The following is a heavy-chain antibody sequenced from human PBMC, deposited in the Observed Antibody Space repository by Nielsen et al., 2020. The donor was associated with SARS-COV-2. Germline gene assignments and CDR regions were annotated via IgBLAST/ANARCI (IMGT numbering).Heavy chain of an antibody. D-gene: IGHD2-2*01. CDR3: ARSRGCSATSCFFDY. Sequence: SVKVSCKASGYTFTAYAIHWVRQDPGQRLEWMGWINSDSGNTKYSQKFRGRVTITRDTSASTAYMELSGLSSEDTAVYYCARSRGCSATSCFFDYWGQGALVTVSS. CDR1: GYTFTAYA. CDR2: INSDSGNT. J-gene: IGHJ4*02. V-gene: IGHV1-3*04.